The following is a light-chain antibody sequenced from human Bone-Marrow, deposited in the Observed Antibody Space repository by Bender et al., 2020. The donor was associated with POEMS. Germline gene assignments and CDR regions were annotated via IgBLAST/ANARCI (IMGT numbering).Light chain of an antibody. CDR2: DDS. CDR1: NIGSRS. Sequence: SYVLTQPPSVSVAPGKTATLTCGGDNIGSRSVHWYQLKPGQAPILVVYDDSVRPSGVPDRISGSKSGTSASLAITGLQAEDEADYYCQSYDISLSGWVFGGGTKLTAL. CDR3: QSYDISLSGWV. J-gene: IGLJ3*02. V-gene: IGLV3-21*03.